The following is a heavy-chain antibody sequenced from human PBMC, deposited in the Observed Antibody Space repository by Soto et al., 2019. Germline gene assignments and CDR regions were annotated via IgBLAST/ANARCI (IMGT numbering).Heavy chain of an antibody. CDR1: GYSCTSYW. V-gene: IGHV5-51*01. Sequence: PGESQKISCKGSGYSCTSYWIGWVRQIPGKGLEWMGIIYPGDSDTRYSPSFQGQVTISADKSISTAYLQWSSLKASDTAMYYCARPRSRYSPYFDYWGQGTLVTVSS. D-gene: IGHD6-13*01. CDR2: IYPGDSDT. J-gene: IGHJ4*02. CDR3: ARPRSRYSPYFDY.